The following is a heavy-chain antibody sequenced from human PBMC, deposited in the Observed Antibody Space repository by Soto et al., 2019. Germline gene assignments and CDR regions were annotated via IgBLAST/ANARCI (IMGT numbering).Heavy chain of an antibody. V-gene: IGHV3-74*01. CDR1: GFPFSSYW. J-gene: IGHJ4*01. Sequence: PGGSLRLSCAASGFPFSSYWMHWVRQVPGKGLVWVSRINSDGSDTTYADSVKGRFTIPRDNAKNTLHLQLNSLRAEDTAVYYCARVYCSSTSCSYFDYWGQGTLVTVSS. D-gene: IGHD2-2*01. CDR3: ARVYCSSTSCSYFDY. CDR2: INSDGSDT.